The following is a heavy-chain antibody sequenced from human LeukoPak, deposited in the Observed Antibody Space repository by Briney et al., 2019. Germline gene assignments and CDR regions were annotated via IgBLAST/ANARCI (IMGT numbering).Heavy chain of an antibody. J-gene: IGHJ4*02. CDR1: GYRLTSNW. V-gene: IGHV5-51*01. CDR2: IYPGYSDA. D-gene: IGHD5-18*01. CDR3: ARHDDTDVDTAMVAFDY. Sequence: GESLKISCKISGYRLTSNWIGWVRQVPGKGLEWMGLIYPGYSDAKYSPSFQGQVTFSADKSISTAYLQWSSLKASDTAMYYCARHDDTDVDTAMVAFDYWGQGTLVTVSS.